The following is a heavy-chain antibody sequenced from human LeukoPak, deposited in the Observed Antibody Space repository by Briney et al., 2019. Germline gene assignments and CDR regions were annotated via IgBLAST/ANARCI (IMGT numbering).Heavy chain of an antibody. CDR2: ISSSSSYI. Sequence: GVSLRLSCAASGFTFSSYSMNWVRQAPGKGLEWVSSISSSSSYIYYADSVKGRFTISRDNAKNSLYLQMNSLRAEDTAVYYCARVLGMLGMDVWGQGTTVTVSS. V-gene: IGHV3-21*01. CDR1: GFTFSSYS. CDR3: ARVLGMLGMDV. J-gene: IGHJ6*02. D-gene: IGHD7-27*01.